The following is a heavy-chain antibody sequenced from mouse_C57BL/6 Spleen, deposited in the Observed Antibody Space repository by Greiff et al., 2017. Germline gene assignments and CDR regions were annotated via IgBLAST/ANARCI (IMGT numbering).Heavy chain of an antibody. Sequence: QVQLQQPGAELVKPGASVKLSCKASGYTFTSYWMHWVKQRPGQGLEWIGMIHPNSGSTNYNEKFKSKATLTVDKSSSTAYMQLSSLTSEDSAVYYCARCELYPTGFAYWGQGTLVTVSA. CDR1: GYTFTSYW. D-gene: IGHD4-1*02. J-gene: IGHJ3*01. V-gene: IGHV1-64*01. CDR2: IHPNSGST. CDR3: ARCELYPTGFAY.